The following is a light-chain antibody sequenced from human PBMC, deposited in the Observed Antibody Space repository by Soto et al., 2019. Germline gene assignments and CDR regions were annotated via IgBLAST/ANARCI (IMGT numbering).Light chain of an antibody. Sequence: EIMLTHSPATLSLSPGERATLSSRASQSVSSYLAWYQQKPGQAPRLLIYDASNRATGIPARFSGSGSGTDFTLTISSLEPEDFAVYYCQQYNNWPRTFGQGTKVDI. CDR1: QSVSSY. J-gene: IGKJ1*01. CDR2: DAS. CDR3: QQYNNWPRT. V-gene: IGKV3-11*01.